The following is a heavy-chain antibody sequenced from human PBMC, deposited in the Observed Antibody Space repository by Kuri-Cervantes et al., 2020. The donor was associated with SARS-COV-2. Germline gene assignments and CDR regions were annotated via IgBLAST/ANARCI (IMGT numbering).Heavy chain of an antibody. D-gene: IGHD6-19*01. CDR1: GFTFSSYS. CDR3: ARLAVAGPEGRFDP. Sequence: GESLKISCAASGFTFSSYSMNWVRQAPGKGLEWVSYISSSSSTIYYADSVKGRFTISRHNSKNTLYLQMNSLRAEDTAVYYCARLAVAGPEGRFDPWGQGTLVTVSS. CDR2: ISSSSSTI. J-gene: IGHJ5*02. V-gene: IGHV3-48*01.